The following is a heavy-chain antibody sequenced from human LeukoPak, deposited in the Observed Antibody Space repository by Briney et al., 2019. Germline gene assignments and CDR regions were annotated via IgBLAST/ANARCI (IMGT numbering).Heavy chain of an antibody. Sequence: GESLKISCKGSGYSFTSYWVAWLRQMPGKGLEWMGIIYPHDSDTRYSPSFQGQVTISADKSISTAYLQWSSLKASDTAMYYCARRGYCSGGGCHSSAFDIWGQGTMVTASS. D-gene: IGHD2-15*01. V-gene: IGHV5-51*01. J-gene: IGHJ3*02. CDR3: ARRGYCSGGGCHSSAFDI. CDR1: GYSFTSYW. CDR2: IYPHDSDT.